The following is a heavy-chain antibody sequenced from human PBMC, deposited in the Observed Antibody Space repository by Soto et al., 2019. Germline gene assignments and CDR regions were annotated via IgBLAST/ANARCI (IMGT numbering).Heavy chain of an antibody. CDR3: ARDYLVVPHRVIDY. CDR2: IRYDGSAS. D-gene: IGHD2-2*01. J-gene: IGHJ4*02. CDR1: GFTFGNYW. Sequence: GESLRLSCAASGFTFGNYWMHWVRQAPGKWLVWVSRIRYDGSASTYADSVKGRFAISRDNAKNTLYLQMNSLRAEDTAVYYCARDYLVVPHRVIDYWGQGTLVTVSS. V-gene: IGHV3-74*01.